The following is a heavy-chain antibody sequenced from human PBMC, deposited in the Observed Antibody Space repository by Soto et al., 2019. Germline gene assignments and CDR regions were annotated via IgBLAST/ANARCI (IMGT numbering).Heavy chain of an antibody. J-gene: IGHJ6*02. CDR1: GFTFGDYA. CDR3: TRAHIVHQPSKSMLV. D-gene: IGHD2-8*01. V-gene: IGHV3-49*04. Sequence: SLRLSCTASGFTFGDYAMSWVRQAPGKGLEWVGFIRSKAYGGTTEYAASVKGRFTISRDDSKSIAYLQMNSLKTEDTAVYYCTRAHIVHQPSKSMLVRGQRTTVT. CDR2: IRSKAYGGTT.